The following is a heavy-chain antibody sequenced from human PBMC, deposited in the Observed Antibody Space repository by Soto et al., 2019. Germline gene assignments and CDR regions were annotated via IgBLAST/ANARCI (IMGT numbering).Heavy chain of an antibody. CDR1: GGTFSSYA. V-gene: IGHV1-69*12. CDR2: IIPIFGTA. J-gene: IGHJ6*02. Sequence: QVQLVQSGAEVKKPGSSVKVSCKASGGTFSSYAISWVRQAPGQGLEWMGGIIPIFGTANYAQKFQGRVTITADESTSTAYMELSSLRSEDTAVYYCARRGHCISTRCPDYYYGMAVWGQGTTVTVSS. D-gene: IGHD2-2*01. CDR3: ARRGHCISTRCPDYYYGMAV.